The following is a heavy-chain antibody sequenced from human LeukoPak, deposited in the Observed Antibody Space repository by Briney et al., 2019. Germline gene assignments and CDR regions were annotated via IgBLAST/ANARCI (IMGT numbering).Heavy chain of an antibody. D-gene: IGHD6-19*01. CDR3: ARGSSGFLDY. CDR2: IYTSGST. V-gene: IGHV4-61*02. Sequence: SQTLSLTCTVSGGSISSGSYYWSWIRQPAGKGLGWIGRIYTSGSTNYNPSLKSRVTISVDTSKNQFSLKPSSVTAADTAVYYCARGSSGFLDYWGQGTLVTVSS. J-gene: IGHJ4*02. CDR1: GGSISSGSYY.